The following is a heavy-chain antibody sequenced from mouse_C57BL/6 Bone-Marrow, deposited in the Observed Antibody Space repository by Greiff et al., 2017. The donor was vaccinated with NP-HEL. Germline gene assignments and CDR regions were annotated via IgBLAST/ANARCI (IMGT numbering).Heavy chain of an antibody. CDR2: IWRGGST. CDR1: GFSLTSYG. Sequence: VQLQESGPGLVQPSQSLSITCTVSGFSLTSYGVHWVRQSPGKGLEWLGVIWRGGSTDYNAAFMSRLSITKDNSKSQVFFKMNSLQADDTAIYYCAKNPAYYSNYGDCNWYFDVWGTGTTVTVSS. V-gene: IGHV2-5*01. J-gene: IGHJ1*03. D-gene: IGHD2-5*01. CDR3: AKNPAYYSNYGDCNWYFDV.